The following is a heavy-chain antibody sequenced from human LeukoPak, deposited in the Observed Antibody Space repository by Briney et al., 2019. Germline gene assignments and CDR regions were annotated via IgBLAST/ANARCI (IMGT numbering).Heavy chain of an antibody. D-gene: IGHD1-26*01. CDR3: ARSPSGSPSRWFDP. CDR1: GGSISSSSYY. CDR2: IYYSGST. Sequence: SETLSLTCTVSGGSISSSSYYWGWIRQPPGKGLEWIGSIYYSGSTYYNPSLKSRVTISVDTSKNQFSLKLSSVTAADTAVYYCARSPSGSPSRWFDPWGQGTLVTVSS. V-gene: IGHV4-39*07. J-gene: IGHJ5*02.